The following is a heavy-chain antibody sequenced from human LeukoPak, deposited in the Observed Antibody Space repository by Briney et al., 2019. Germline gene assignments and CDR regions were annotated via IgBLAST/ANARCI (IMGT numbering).Heavy chain of an antibody. D-gene: IGHD4-11*01. V-gene: IGHV3-7*01. CDR2: IKQDGSEK. J-gene: IGHJ4*02. Sequence: PGGSLRLSCAASGFTFSNYWMSWVRQAPGKGLEWMANIKQDGSEKYYVDSVKGRFTISRDNAKNSLYLQMNSLRAEDTAVYYCARVLDYSNDYWGQGTLVTVSS. CDR3: ARVLDYSNDY. CDR1: GFTFSNYW.